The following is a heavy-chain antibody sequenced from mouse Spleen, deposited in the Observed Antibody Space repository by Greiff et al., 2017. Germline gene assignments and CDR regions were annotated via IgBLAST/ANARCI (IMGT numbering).Heavy chain of an antibody. CDR2: ISSGGSYT. V-gene: IGHV5-9-3*01. J-gene: IGHJ4*01. CDR1: GFTFSSYA. D-gene: IGHD2-14*01. CDR3: ARQRYDENYYAMDY. Sequence: EVQGVESGGGLVKPGGSLKLSCAASGFTFSSYAMSWVRQTPEKRLEWVATISSGGSYTYYPDSVKGRFTISRDNAKNTLYLQMSSLRSEDTAMYYCARQRYDENYYAMDYWGQGTSVTVSS.